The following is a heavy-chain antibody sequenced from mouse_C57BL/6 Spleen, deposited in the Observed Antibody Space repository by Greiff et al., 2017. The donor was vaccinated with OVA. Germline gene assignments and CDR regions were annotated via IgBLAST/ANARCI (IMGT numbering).Heavy chain of an antibody. Sequence: LQESGPELVKPGASVKISCKASGYSFTDYNMNWVKQSNGKSLEWIGVINPNYGTTSYNQKFKGKATLTVDQSSSTAYMQLNSLTSEDSAVYYCARGGYDDGYPYFDYWGQGTTLTVSS. CDR1: GYSFTDYN. CDR3: ARGGYDDGYPYFDY. J-gene: IGHJ2*01. D-gene: IGHD2-3*01. CDR2: INPNYGTT. V-gene: IGHV1-39*01.